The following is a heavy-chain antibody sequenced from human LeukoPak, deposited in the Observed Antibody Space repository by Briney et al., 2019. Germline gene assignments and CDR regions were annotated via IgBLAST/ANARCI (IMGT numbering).Heavy chain of an antibody. CDR2: VYPGDSDT. V-gene: IGHV5-51*01. J-gene: IGHJ4*02. Sequence: GESLKISCKGSGYSFTSYWIGWVRQMPGKGLEWMGIVYPGDSDTRYSPAFQGQVTISADKSISTASLKWSGLKASDTAMYYCARSSYDFWSGYPKDHLDYWGQGTLVTVSS. CDR1: GYSFTSYW. D-gene: IGHD3-3*01. CDR3: ARSSYDFWSGYPKDHLDY.